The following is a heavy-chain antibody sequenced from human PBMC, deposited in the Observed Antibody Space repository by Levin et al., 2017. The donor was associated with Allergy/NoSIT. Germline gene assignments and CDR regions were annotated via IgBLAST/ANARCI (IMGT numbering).Heavy chain of an antibody. D-gene: IGHD5-18*01. CDR3: ATFLIRGSNSGVVDS. CDR1: GDSMSSYY. CDR2: IYYSGIT. V-gene: IGHV4-59*01. Sequence: SQTLSLTCTVSGDSMSSYYWTWIRQSPGKALECLGYIYYSGITNYNPSLKSRVTISLDTSKNQFSLRLSSVTAADAAIYYCATFLIRGSNSGVVDSWGQGTLVTISS. J-gene: IGHJ4*02.